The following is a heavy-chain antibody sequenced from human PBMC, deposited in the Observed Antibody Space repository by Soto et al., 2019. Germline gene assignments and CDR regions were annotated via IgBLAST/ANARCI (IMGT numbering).Heavy chain of an antibody. CDR1: GSNLSHPW. CDR3: TTGIYYDILTGYHNVAY. V-gene: IGHV3-15*01. D-gene: IGHD3-9*01. J-gene: IGHJ4*02. Sequence: GSLRLSCVASGSNLSHPWMTWVRQAAGKGLEWVGRIKSKTDGGTADYAAPVKGRATISRDDSKNTVYLQMNSLKTEDTAVYYCTTGIYYDILTGYHNVAYWGQGALVTVSS. CDR2: IKSKTDGGTA.